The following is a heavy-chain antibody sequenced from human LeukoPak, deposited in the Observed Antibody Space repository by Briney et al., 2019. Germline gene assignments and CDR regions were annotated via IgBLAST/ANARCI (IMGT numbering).Heavy chain of an antibody. J-gene: IGHJ4*02. CDR2: IYYSGST. D-gene: IGHD4-17*01. V-gene: IGHV4-39*07. Sequence: SETLSLTCTVSGGSIIRNSYYWGWIRQPPGKGLEWIGSIYYSGSTSYNPSLTSQLTMSVDTSKNQFSLQLNSVTAADTAVYYCASERRSGFGDYDYFDYWGQGTLVTVSS. CDR3: ASERRSGFGDYDYFDY. CDR1: GGSIIRNSYY.